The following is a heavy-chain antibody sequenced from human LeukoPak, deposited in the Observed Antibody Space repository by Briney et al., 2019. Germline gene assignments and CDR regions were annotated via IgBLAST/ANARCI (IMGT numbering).Heavy chain of an antibody. CDR1: GGSISSGNYY. J-gene: IGHJ5*02. Sequence: PSETLSLTCTVSGGSISSGNYYWGWIRQPPGKGLEWIGEINHSGSTNYNPSLKSRVTISVDTSKNQFSLKLSSVTAADTAVYYCARGRTVTTGRNWFDPWGQGTLVTVSS. CDR2: INHSGST. V-gene: IGHV4-39*07. D-gene: IGHD4-17*01. CDR3: ARGRTVTTGRNWFDP.